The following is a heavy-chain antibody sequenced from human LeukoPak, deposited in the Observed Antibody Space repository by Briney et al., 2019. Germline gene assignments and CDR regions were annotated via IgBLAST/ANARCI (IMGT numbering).Heavy chain of an antibody. V-gene: IGHV5-51*01. CDR2: IYPGDSET. CDR1: GYSFPTYW. CDR3: ARKSRADY. J-gene: IGHJ4*02. Sequence: GESLKISCKGSGYSFPTYWIGWVRQMPGKGLEWMGIIYPGDSETRYSPSFQGQVTISADKSISTAYLQWSRLKASDTATYYCARKSRADYWGQGTLVTVSS.